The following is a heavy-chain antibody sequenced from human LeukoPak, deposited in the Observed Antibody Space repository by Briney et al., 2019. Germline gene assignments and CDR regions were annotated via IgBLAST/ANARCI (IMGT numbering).Heavy chain of an antibody. CDR2: IIPIFGTA. Sequence: SVKVSCKASGGTFSSYAISWVRQAPGQGLEWMGGIIPIFGTANYAQKFQGRVTITADESTSTAYMELSSLRSEDTAVYYCARDRRTYCTNGVCYPYWYFDLWGRGTLVTVSS. CDR3: ARDRRTYCTNGVCYPYWYFDL. CDR1: GGTFSSYA. D-gene: IGHD2-8*01. V-gene: IGHV1-69*01. J-gene: IGHJ2*01.